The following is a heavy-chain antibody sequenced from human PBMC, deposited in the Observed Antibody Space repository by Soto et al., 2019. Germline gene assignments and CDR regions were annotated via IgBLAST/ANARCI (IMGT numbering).Heavy chain of an antibody. CDR2: MQPSSGRT. J-gene: IGHJ4*02. Sequence: ASVRVSCKASGYSFTSLDINWVRQTTGQGLEWMGWMQPSSGRTGYAQKFQGRVTMTRDTSINTAYMELSSLTSDDTAFYYCARGVTAGVDYWGQGTLVTVSS. V-gene: IGHV1-8*01. D-gene: IGHD1-26*01. CDR3: ARGVTAGVDY. CDR1: GYSFTSLD.